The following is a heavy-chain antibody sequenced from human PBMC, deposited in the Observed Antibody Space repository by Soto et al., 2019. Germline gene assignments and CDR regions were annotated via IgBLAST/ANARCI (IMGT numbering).Heavy chain of an antibody. V-gene: IGHV4-31*03. CDR1: GGSINSAGYY. Sequence: SETLSLTCTVSGGSINSAGYYWSWLRQHPGQGLEWIGNIYYSGSTNYKPSLKSRVTISIDTSKNHFSLNLSSVTAADTAVYYCARVQTIFGIITVFDYWGQGTLVTVSS. CDR2: IYYSGST. J-gene: IGHJ4*02. CDR3: ARVQTIFGIITVFDY. D-gene: IGHD3-3*01.